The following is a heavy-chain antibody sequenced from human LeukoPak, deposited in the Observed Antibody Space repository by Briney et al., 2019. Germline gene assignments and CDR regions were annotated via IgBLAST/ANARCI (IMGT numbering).Heavy chain of an antibody. CDR2: INPSGGST. J-gene: IGHJ4*02. Sequence: ASVKVSCKASGYTFTSYYMDWVRQAPGQGLEWMGIINPSGGSTSYAQKFQGRVTMTRDTSTSTAYMELSSLRSEDTAVYYCASPGYDSSGFNYWGQGTLVTVSS. CDR3: ASPGYDSSGFNY. D-gene: IGHD3-22*01. CDR1: GYTFTSYY. V-gene: IGHV1-46*01.